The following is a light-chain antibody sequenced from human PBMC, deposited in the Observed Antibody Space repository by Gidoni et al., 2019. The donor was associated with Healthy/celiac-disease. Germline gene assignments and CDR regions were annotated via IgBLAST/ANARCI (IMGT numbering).Light chain of an antibody. Sequence: QSALTQPASVSGSPGQAITISCTGTSSDVGSYNLVSWYQQHPGKAPKRIIYEVSKRPSGVSNRFSGSKSGTTASLTISGLHAEDEADYYCCSYAGSSLYVFGTGTKVTVL. CDR2: EVS. CDR1: SSDVGSYNL. V-gene: IGLV2-23*02. J-gene: IGLJ1*01. CDR3: CSYAGSSLYV.